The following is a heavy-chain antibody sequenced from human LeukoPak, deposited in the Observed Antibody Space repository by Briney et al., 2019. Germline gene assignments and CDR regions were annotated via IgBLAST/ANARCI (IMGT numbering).Heavy chain of an antibody. CDR3: ARFDMVRGVIMLATFDY. J-gene: IGHJ4*02. D-gene: IGHD3-10*01. CDR1: GFTFSSYS. CDR2: ISSSSSYI. V-gene: IGHV3-21*01. Sequence: GGSLRLSCAASGFTFSSYSMNWVRQAPGKGLEWVSSISSSSSYIYYADSVKGRFTISRDNAKNSLYLQMNSLRTEDTAVYYCARFDMVRGVIMLATFDYWGQGTLVTVSS.